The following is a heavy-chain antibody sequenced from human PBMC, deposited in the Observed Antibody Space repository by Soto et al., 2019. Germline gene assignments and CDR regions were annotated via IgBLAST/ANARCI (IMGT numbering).Heavy chain of an antibody. CDR3: ARDPGQDEAIDY. CDR2: IWQDVKVK. CDR1: GFTFGHFG. V-gene: IGHV3-33*01. J-gene: IGHJ4*02. Sequence: QVQVVESGGGVVQPGTSLRLSCAASGFTFGHFGMHWVRQAPGKGLEWVAVIWQDVKVKFYSESGEGRSSISRDNSKNTLYLQMNTLRVDDTAVYYCARDPGQDEAIDYWGQGTLVIVSS.